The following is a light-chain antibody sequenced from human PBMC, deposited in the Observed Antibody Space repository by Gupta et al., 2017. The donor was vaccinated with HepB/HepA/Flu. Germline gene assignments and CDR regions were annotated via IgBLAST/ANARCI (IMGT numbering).Light chain of an antibody. CDR1: RSISRY. Sequence: DIQMTQSPSSLSASVGDRVSITCRASRSISRYLNWYQQKPGKAPKVLIYVASKLQSGVPSRFSGSGSGTDFTLTISTLQSEDSAIYYCQHRHSVPRTFGEGTKVEIK. CDR2: VAS. J-gene: IGKJ1*01. CDR3: QHRHSVPRT. V-gene: IGKV1-39*01.